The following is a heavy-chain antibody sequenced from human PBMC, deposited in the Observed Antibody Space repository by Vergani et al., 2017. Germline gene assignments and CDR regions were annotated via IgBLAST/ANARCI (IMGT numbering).Heavy chain of an antibody. CDR2: IYPADSDT. V-gene: IGHV5-51*01. D-gene: IGHD1-1*01. CDR1: EYSFGNYC. CDR3: ARHTTYTDS. J-gene: IGHJ4*02. Sequence: EVDLVLSGPDMRTPGESLKLPCKVSEYSFGNYCIVWVRQMPGKGLEWMGIIYPADSDTRYSPSFQGQVTISADKSISTAFLQWDSLKASDTALYYCARHTTYTDSWGQGTLVTVSS.